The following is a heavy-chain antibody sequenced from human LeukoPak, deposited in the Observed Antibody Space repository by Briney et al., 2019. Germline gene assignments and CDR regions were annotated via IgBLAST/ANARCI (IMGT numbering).Heavy chain of an antibody. CDR2: ISGSGGST. J-gene: IGHJ4*02. D-gene: IGHD4-11*01. CDR1: GFTFSSYA. CDR3: AKIAPPQYSNYGNYFDY. V-gene: IGHV3-23*01. Sequence: GGSLRLSCVASGFTFSSYAMSWVRQAPGKGLEWVSAISGSGGSTYYADSVKGRFTISRDNSKNTLYLQMNSLRAEDTAVYYCAKIAPPQYSNYGNYFDYRGQGTLVTVSS.